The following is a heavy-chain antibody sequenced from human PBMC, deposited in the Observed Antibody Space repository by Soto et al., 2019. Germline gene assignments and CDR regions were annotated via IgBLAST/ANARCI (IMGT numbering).Heavy chain of an antibody. CDR1: GGSINSGGYS. J-gene: IGHJ5*02. CDR3: ARGVNYYDSSGSSWFGP. D-gene: IGHD3-22*01. V-gene: IGHV4-30-2*01. CDR2: IYHTGTT. Sequence: SETLSLTCTVSGGSINSGGYSWTWIRQPPGKGLEWIGFIYHTGTTYYNPSLKSRVTISVERSKNQFSLKLNSVTAADTAVYYWARGVNYYDSSGSSWFGPGGQGALVTVSS.